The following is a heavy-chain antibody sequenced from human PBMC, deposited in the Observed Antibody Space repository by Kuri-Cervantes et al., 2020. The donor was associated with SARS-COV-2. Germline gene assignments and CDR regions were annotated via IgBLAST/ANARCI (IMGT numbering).Heavy chain of an antibody. Sequence: ASVKVSCKASGYTFTSYGISWVRQAPGQGLEWMGWISTYNGNTNYAQKLQGRVTMTTDTSTSTAYMELSSLRSEDTAVYYCATQLHYYMDVWGKGTTVTVSS. CDR2: ISTYNGNT. D-gene: IGHD1-7*01. J-gene: IGHJ6*03. CDR1: GYTFTSYG. V-gene: IGHV1-18*01. CDR3: ATQLHYYMDV.